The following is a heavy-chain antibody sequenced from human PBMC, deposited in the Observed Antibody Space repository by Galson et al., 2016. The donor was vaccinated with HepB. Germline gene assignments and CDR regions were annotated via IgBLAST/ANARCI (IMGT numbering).Heavy chain of an antibody. J-gene: IGHJ6*02. Sequence: IRQHPGKGLEWIGNIYYSGSTNYNPSLKSRVTTSVDTSKNQFSLKLRSVTAVDTAVYYCARDAGVSAAARAFEFVYYGMDVWGQGTTVTVSS. D-gene: IGHD2-21*01. V-gene: IGHV4-31*02. CDR3: ARDAGVSAAARAFEFVYYGMDV. CDR2: IYYSGST.